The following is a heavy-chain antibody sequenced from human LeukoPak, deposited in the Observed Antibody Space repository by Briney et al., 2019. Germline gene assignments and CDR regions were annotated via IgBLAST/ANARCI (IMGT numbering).Heavy chain of an antibody. CDR3: ARDLPSTSNWELDY. CDR2: INPNSGGT. J-gene: IGHJ4*02. Sequence: ASVKVSCKASGYTFTGYYMHWVRQAPGQGLEWMGRINPNSGGTNYAQKFQGRVTMTRDTSISTAYMELSRLRSDDTAVYYSARDLPSTSNWELDYWGQGILVTVSS. CDR1: GYTFTGYY. D-gene: IGHD7-27*01. V-gene: IGHV1-2*06.